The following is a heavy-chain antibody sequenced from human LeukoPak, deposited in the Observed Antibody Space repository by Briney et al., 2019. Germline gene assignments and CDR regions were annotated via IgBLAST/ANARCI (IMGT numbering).Heavy chain of an antibody. D-gene: IGHD3-22*01. CDR2: IYYSGST. V-gene: IGHV4-31*03. J-gene: IGHJ4*02. CDR1: GGSISSGGYY. CDR3: ARVSTYYYDSSGYYPIDY. Sequence: SETLSLTCTVSGGSISSGGYYWSWIRQHPGKGLEWIGYIYYSGSTYYNPSLKSRVTISVDMSKNQFSLKLSSVTAADTAVYYCARVSTYYYDSSGYYPIDYWGQGTLVTVSS.